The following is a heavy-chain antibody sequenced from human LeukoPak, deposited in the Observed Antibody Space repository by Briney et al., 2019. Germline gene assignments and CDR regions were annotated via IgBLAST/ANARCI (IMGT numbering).Heavy chain of an antibody. CDR3: ARGKYYDFWSGYWRSEYYYGMDV. D-gene: IGHD3-3*01. J-gene: IGHJ6*02. Sequence: ASVKVSCTASGYTFTSYATHWVRQAPGQRLEWMGWINAGNGNTKYSQKFQGRVTITRDTSAGTAYMELSSLRSEDTAVYYCARGKYYDFWSGYWRSEYYYGMDVWGQGTTVTVSS. CDR1: GYTFTSYA. V-gene: IGHV1-3*01. CDR2: INAGNGNT.